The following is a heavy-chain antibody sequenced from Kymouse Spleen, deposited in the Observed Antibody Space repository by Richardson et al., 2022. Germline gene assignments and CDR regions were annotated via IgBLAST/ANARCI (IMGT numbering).Heavy chain of an antibody. Sequence: QVQLQQWGAGLLKPSETLSLTCAVYGGSFSGYYWSWIRQPPGKGLEWIGEINHSGSTNYNPSLKSRVTISVDTSKNQFSLKLSSVTAADTAVYYCARVDTAIWFDPWGQGTLVTVSS. CDR2: INHSGST. J-gene: IGHJ5*02. CDR1: GGSFSGYY. V-gene: IGHV4-34*01. CDR3: ARVDTAIWFDP. D-gene: IGHD5-18,IGHD5-18*01.